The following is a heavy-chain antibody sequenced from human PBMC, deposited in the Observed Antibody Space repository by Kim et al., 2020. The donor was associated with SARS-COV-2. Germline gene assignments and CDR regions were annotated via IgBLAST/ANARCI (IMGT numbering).Heavy chain of an antibody. CDR2: IYYSGST. CDR3: AMAGSSWVDY. CDR1: GGSISSSSYY. D-gene: IGHD6-13*01. Sequence: SETLSLTCTVSGGSISSSSYYWGWIRQPPGKGLEWIGSIYYSGSTYYNPSLKSRVTISVDTSKNQFSLKLSSVTAADTAVYYCAMAGSSWVDYWGQGTLVTVSS. J-gene: IGHJ4*02. V-gene: IGHV4-39*01.